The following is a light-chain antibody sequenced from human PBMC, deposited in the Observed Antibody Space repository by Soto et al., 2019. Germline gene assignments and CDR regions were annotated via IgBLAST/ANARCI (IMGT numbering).Light chain of an antibody. V-gene: IGKV3-15*01. CDR3: QQFNDWPPWT. CDR2: GAS. J-gene: IGKJ1*01. CDR1: QSVRSN. Sequence: IVMTQSPATLSVSLLEVAGSSGMASQSVRSNLAWYQQKPGQAPRLLIYGASTRATGIPARFNGSGSGTEFTLTISSLQSEDFAVYFCQQFNDWPPWTFGQGTKVDIK.